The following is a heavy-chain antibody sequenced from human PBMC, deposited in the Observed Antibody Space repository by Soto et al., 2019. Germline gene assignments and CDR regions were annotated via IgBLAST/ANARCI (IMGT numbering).Heavy chain of an antibody. CDR1: GGSLFSDVNY. V-gene: IGHV4-31*03. Sequence: PSETLSLTCTVSGGSLFSDVNYWSWIRQHPEKGLEWIGYTFDSGITYYNPSLKSRVAISVDTSKNQFYLRLSSVTAADKAVYYCARHQCSGGDCWFETWDQGALVT. CDR2: TFDSGIT. CDR3: ARHQCSGGDCWFET. J-gene: IGHJ5*02. D-gene: IGHD2-21*02.